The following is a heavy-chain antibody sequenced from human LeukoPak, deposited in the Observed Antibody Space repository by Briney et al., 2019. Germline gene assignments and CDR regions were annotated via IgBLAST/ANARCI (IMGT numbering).Heavy chain of an antibody. D-gene: IGHD2/OR15-2a*01. V-gene: IGHV3-48*03. CDR3: ARWYCDKNICPSYYYGMDV. Sequence: GGSLRLSCAASGFTFSSYEMNWVRQASGKGLEWVSFISSSGSTVNYVDSVKDRFTISRDNAKDSLCLQMDSLRAEDTAVYYCARWYCDKNICPSYYYGMDVWGQGTTVTVSS. CDR1: GFTFSSYE. J-gene: IGHJ6*02. CDR2: ISSSGSTV.